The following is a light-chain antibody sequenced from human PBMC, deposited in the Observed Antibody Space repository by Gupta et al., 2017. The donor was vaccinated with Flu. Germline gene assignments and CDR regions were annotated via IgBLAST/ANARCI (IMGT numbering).Light chain of an antibody. J-gene: IGLJ2*01. V-gene: IGLV1-47*01. Sequence: QSVLTQPPSASGTPGQRVTMSCSGSSSNIGSNYVFWYQQFPGTVPKHLIYRTNQRPSGFPDRFSGSKSGTSASLAISGLRSEDEADYYCAAWDDSLSGRVFGGGTKLTVL. CDR2: RTN. CDR3: AAWDDSLSGRV. CDR1: SSNIGSNY.